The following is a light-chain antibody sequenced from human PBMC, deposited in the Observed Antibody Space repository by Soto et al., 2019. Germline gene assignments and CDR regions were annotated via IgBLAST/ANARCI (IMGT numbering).Light chain of an antibody. CDR1: SSDVGGYNF. CDR2: EVS. J-gene: IGLJ2*01. CDR3: CSDAGINVVV. V-gene: IGLV2-8*01. Sequence: QPALTQPPSASGSPGQSVTISCTGTSSDVGGYNFVSWYQQHPGKAPKLMIYEVSKRPSGVPERFSGSKSGNTAPLTVSGLEAEDEAYYCRCSDAGINVVVFGGGTKLTVL.